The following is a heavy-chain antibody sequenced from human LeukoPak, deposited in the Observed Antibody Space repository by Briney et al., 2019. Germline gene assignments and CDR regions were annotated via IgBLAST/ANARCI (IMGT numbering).Heavy chain of an antibody. Sequence: GGSLRLSCAASGFPFSSYGMHWVRQAPGKGLEWVALIWYDGSNLYYADSVKGRFTISKDSSKNTLYLHMNSLRAEDTAVYYCARDKNYYGSGSPSLDAFDIWGQGAMVTVSS. J-gene: IGHJ3*02. CDR2: IWYDGSNL. D-gene: IGHD3-10*01. CDR3: ARDKNYYGSGSPSLDAFDI. CDR1: GFPFSSYG. V-gene: IGHV3-33*01.